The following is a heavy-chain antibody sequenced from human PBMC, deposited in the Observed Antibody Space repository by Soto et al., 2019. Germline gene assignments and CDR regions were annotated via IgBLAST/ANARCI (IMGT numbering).Heavy chain of an antibody. CDR3: ARDGSGYWYFDL. CDR2: IYSGGST. Sequence: GGSLRLSCAASGFTVSSNYMSWVRQAPGKGLEWVSVIYSGGSTYYADSVKGRFTISRDNSKNTLYLHMNSLRAEDTAVYYCARDGSGYWYFDLWGRGTLVTVSS. CDR1: GFTVSSNY. V-gene: IGHV3-53*01. J-gene: IGHJ2*01. D-gene: IGHD1-26*01.